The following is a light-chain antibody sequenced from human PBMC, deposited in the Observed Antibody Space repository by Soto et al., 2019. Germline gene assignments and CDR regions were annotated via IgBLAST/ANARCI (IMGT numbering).Light chain of an antibody. V-gene: IGKV3D-20*02. J-gene: IGKJ5*01. CDR1: RSFASSY. Sequence: EFVLTQSPGTLSLSPGERATLSCRASRSFASSYLGWYQQKPGQAPRLLIYAASTRATGIPDRFSGSGSGTDFTLTISSLEPEDFAVYYCQQRSNWITLGQGTRLEIK. CDR2: AAS. CDR3: QQRSNWIT.